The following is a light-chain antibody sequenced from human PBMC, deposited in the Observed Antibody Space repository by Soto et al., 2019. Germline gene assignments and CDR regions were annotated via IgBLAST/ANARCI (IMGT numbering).Light chain of an antibody. Sequence: DIQMTQSPSTLSASVGDRVTITCRASQSISSWLAWYQQKPGKAPKLLIYEASNLESGVPSRFGGSGSGTEFTLTISSLQPDDFATYYCQESNNYPWTFRQGTKVEIK. V-gene: IGKV1-5*03. CDR1: QSISSW. CDR3: QESNNYPWT. J-gene: IGKJ1*01. CDR2: EAS.